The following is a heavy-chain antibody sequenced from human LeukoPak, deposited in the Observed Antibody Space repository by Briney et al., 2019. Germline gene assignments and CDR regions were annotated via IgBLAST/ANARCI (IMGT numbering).Heavy chain of an antibody. D-gene: IGHD6-13*01. V-gene: IGHV3-30*03. CDR3: AREEAAAGLDY. Sequence: GGSLRLSCAAFGFSFHRCGMHWVRQAPGKGLEWVALISYDGSNKFYTESVKGRFTISRDNSKNTLYLQMNSLRAEDTAVYYCAREEAAAGLDYWGQGTLVTVSS. CDR1: GFSFHRCG. J-gene: IGHJ4*02. CDR2: ISYDGSNK.